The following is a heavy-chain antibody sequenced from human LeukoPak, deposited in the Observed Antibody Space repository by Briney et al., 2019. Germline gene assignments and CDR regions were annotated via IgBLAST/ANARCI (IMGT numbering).Heavy chain of an antibody. D-gene: IGHD6-13*01. CDR3: ARTIAAAAPIDY. CDR2: IYYSGST. V-gene: IGHV4-59*08. CDR1: GGSISSYY. Sequence: PSETLSLTCTVSGGSISSYYWSWIRQPPGKGLEWIGYIYYSGSTNYNPSLKSRVTISVDTSKNQFSLKLSSVTAADTAVYYCARTIAAAAPIDYWGQGTLVTVSS. J-gene: IGHJ4*02.